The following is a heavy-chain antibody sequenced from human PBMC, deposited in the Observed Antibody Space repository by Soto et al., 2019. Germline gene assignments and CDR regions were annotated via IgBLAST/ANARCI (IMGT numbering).Heavy chain of an antibody. D-gene: IGHD5-12*01. CDR2: IIPIFGTA. CDR3: AREMSTDGYNYLGYFDY. CDR1: GGTFSSYA. V-gene: IGHV1-69*13. J-gene: IGHJ4*02. Sequence: GASVKVSCKASGGTFSSYAISWVRQAPGQGLEWMGGIIPIFGTANYAQKFQGRVTITADESTSTAYMELSSLRSGDTAVYYCAREMSTDGYNYLGYFDYWGQGTLVTVSS.